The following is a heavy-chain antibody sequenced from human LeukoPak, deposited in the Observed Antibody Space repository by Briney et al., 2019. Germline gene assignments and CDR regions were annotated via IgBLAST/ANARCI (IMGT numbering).Heavy chain of an antibody. J-gene: IGHJ4*02. CDR1: GFTVSSNY. V-gene: IGHV3-66*02. D-gene: IGHD3-22*01. CDR3: ARDLLDYYDSSGYYPGGFDY. CDR2: IYSGGST. Sequence: GGSLRLSCAASGFTVSSNYMSWVRQASGNGLEWVSVIYSGGSTYYADSVKGRFTISRDNSKNTLYLQMNSLRAEDTAVYYCARDLLDYYDSSGYYPGGFDYWGQGTLVTVSS.